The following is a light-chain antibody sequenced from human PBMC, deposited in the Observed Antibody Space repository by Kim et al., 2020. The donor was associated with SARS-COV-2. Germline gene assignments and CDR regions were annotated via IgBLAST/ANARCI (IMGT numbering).Light chain of an antibody. CDR3: QQYDNWPRT. CDR1: QSVRNN. V-gene: IGKV3-15*01. J-gene: IGKJ1*01. CDR2: GAS. Sequence: EIVMTQSPATLSVSPGERAALSCRASQSVRNNVGWYQQKPGQAPRLLIHGASTRATGIPARFSGSGSGTEFTLTISSLQSEDFAVYYCQQYDNWPRTFGQGTKVDIK.